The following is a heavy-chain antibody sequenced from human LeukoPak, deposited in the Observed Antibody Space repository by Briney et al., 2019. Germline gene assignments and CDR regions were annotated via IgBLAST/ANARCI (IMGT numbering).Heavy chain of an antibody. V-gene: IGHV3-23*01. D-gene: IGHD3-10*02. CDR1: GITFSSYG. CDR3: ATGDVRGVYPLTLLYFEY. Sequence: PGGSLRLSCAASGITFSSYGMAWVRQAPGKGLEWVSGISASGGITYYADSVRGRFTISRDNSKNTLYLQMNSLRAEDTAVYYCATGDVRGVYPLTLLYFEYWGQGTLVTVSS. J-gene: IGHJ4*02. CDR2: ISASGGIT.